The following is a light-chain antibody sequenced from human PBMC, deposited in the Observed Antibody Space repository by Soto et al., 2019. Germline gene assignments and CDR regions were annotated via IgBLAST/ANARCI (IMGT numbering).Light chain of an antibody. Sequence: AIRMTQSPSSFSASTGDRVTITCRASQGISSFLACYQQKPGKAPKLLIDAASTLQSGVPSRFSGNGSGTDFTLTISCLQSEDFATYYCQQYYSYTPLTFGGGTKVEIK. CDR1: QGISSF. J-gene: IGKJ4*01. V-gene: IGKV1-8*01. CDR2: AAS. CDR3: QQYYSYTPLT.